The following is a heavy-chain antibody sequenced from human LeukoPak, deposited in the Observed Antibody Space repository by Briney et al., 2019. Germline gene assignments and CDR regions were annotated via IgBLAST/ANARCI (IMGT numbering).Heavy chain of an antibody. J-gene: IGHJ4*02. V-gene: IGHV3-23*01. CDR1: GFIFSSYA. D-gene: IGHD4-23*01. Sequence: PGGSLRLSCAASGFIFSSYAMSWVRQAPGKGLEWVSAISGSGGSTYYADSVKGRFTISRDNSKNTLYLQMNSLRAEDTAVYYCARVHTVVTPFDSWGQGTLVTVSS. CDR2: ISGSGGST. CDR3: ARVHTVVTPFDS.